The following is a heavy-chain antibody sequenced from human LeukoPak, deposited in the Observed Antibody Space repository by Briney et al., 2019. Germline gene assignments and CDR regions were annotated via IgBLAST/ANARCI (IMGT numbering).Heavy chain of an antibody. CDR2: IRNDGSKK. CDR3: AKASGRSAYGLDY. J-gene: IGHJ4*02. CDR1: GFTFSDYG. D-gene: IGHD3-16*01. V-gene: IGHV3-30*02. Sequence: PGGSLRLSCVAAGFTFSDYGMHWVRQAPGKGLEWVAFIRNDGSKKYYVDSVKGRFTISKDDSKNTVYLQMYSLRPDDTAVYYCAKASGRSAYGLDYWGLGTLVTVFS.